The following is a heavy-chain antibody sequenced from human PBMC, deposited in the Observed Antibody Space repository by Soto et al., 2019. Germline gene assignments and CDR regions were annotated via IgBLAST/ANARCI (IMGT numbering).Heavy chain of an antibody. V-gene: IGHV4-34*01. CDR2: ISPSGTT. D-gene: IGHD6-6*01. J-gene: IGHJ4*02. Sequence: SETLSLTCSLYGGSLIGYYWSWIRQPPGKGLEWIGEISPSGTTNYSPSLKSRVSISVDTSKNQFSLNLTSLTAADAAVYYCARAPKVSGSAQTRPDFWGQGSLVTVSS. CDR3: ARAPKVSGSAQTRPDF. CDR1: GGSLIGYY.